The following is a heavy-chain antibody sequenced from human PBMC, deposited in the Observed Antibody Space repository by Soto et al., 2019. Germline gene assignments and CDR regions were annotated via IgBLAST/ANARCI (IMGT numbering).Heavy chain of an antibody. V-gene: IGHV3-33*01. CDR2: IWYDGSNK. CDR3: GKGTTVPVEPAKIDY. CDR1: GFTFSSYG. Sequence: QVQLVESGGGVVQPVRSLRLSCAASGFTFSSYGMHWVRQAPGKGLEWVAVIWYDGSNKYYADSVKGRFTISRDNSKNTLYLQMNSLRAEDTAVYYCGKGTTVPVEPAKIDYWGQGTLVTVSS. J-gene: IGHJ4*02. D-gene: IGHD4-17*01.